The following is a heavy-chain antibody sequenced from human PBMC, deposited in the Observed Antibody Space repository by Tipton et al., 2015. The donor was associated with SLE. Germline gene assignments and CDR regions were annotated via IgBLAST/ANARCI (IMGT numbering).Heavy chain of an antibody. D-gene: IGHD5-24*01. V-gene: IGHV4-34*01. CDR1: GGSFSGYY. CDR3: GRGGIGSKQLRDP. J-gene: IGHJ5*02. Sequence: LRLSCAVYGGSFSGYYWSWIRQPPGKGLEWMGEINHSGSTNYNPSLKSRVTISVDTSKNQFSLKLSSVTAADTAVYYCGRGGIGSKQLRDPWGQGTLVTVSS. CDR2: INHSGST.